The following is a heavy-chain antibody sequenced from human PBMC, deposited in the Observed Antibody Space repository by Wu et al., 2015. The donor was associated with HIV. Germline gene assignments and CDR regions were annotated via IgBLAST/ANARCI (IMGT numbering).Heavy chain of an antibody. CDR3: ARKTGAYYCDH. CDR2: ISAFNGNT. J-gene: IGHJ4*02. V-gene: IGHV1-18*01. Sequence: QVQLVQSGTEVKKPGASVKVSCKASGYTFSSYGISWVRQAPGQGLEWMGWISAFNGNTDFAQRVQDRVTMTTDTSTSTAYMELRNLGSDDTAVYYCARKTGAYYCDHWGQGTMVTVSS. CDR1: GYTFSSYG. D-gene: IGHD7-27*01.